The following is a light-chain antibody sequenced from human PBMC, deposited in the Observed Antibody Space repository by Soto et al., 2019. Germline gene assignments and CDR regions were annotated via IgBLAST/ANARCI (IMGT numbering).Light chain of an antibody. CDR2: DAS. CDR3: QQRSNWPPLT. CDR1: QSVSSY. Sequence: EIVLTQSPATLSLSPGERATLSCRASQSVSSYLAWYQQKPGQAPRLLIYDASNRATGIPARFSGSGSGTDFTLTISSLEPEHLAVYYCQQRSNWPPLTFGGGTKVEIK. J-gene: IGKJ4*01. V-gene: IGKV3-11*01.